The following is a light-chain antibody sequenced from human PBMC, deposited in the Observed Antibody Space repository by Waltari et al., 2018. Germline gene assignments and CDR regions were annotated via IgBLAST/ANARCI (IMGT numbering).Light chain of an antibody. CDR2: DAS. V-gene: IGKV3-11*01. Sequence: EIVLTQSPATLSLSPGERATLSCRASQSVASYLAWYQQKTGQAPRLLIYDASNRATGIPARFSGSGSGTDFTLTISSLEPEDFGLYYCQQRSNALTFGQGTKLEI. J-gene: IGKJ2*01. CDR1: QSVASY. CDR3: QQRSNALT.